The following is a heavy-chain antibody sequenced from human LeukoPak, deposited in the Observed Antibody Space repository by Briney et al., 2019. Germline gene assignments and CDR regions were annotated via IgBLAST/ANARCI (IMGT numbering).Heavy chain of an antibody. D-gene: IGHD3-10*01. CDR2: IKQDGSEK. V-gene: IGHV3-7*01. J-gene: IGHJ5*02. CDR3: ARDHRITYGSGGSWFDP. Sequence: GGSLRLSCAASGFTFSSYWMSWVRQAPGKGLEWVANIKQDGSEKYYVDSVKGRFTISRDNAKNSLYLQMNSLRAEDTAVYYCARDHRITYGSGGSWFDPWGQGTLVTVSS. CDR1: GFTFSSYW.